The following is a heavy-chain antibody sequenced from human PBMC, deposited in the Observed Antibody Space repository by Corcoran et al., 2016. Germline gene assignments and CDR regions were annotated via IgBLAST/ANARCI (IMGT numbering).Heavy chain of an antibody. CDR1: GYGFTSYW. Sequence: EVQLEQSGAEVKKPGESLKIYCKGSGYGFTSYWIGWVRQMPGKGLEWMGIIYPGDSDTRYSPSFQGQVTISAAKSISTAYLQWSSLKASDTAMYYGARQRVWLARGGWCDPWGQGTRVTVSS. V-gene: IGHV5-51*01. CDR3: ARQRVWLARGGWCDP. J-gene: IGHJ5*02. CDR2: IYPGDSDT. D-gene: IGHD6-19*01.